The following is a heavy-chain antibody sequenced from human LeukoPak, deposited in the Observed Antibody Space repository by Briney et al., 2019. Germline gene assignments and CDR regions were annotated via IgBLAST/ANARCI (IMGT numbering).Heavy chain of an antibody. Sequence: GRSLRLSCAASGFTFSNYGMHWVRQAPGKGLEWVAVISYDGSNKYYADSVKGRFTISRDNSKNTLYLQMNSLRAEDTAVYYCARETTTYYYYYMDVWGKGTTVTVSS. D-gene: IGHD1-14*01. CDR1: GFTFSNYG. CDR3: ARETTTYYYYYMDV. J-gene: IGHJ6*03. V-gene: IGHV3-30*03. CDR2: ISYDGSNK.